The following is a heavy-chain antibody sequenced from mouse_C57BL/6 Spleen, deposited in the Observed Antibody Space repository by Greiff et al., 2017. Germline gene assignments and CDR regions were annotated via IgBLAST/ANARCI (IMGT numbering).Heavy chain of an antibody. D-gene: IGHD1-1*01. V-gene: IGHV5-17*01. CDR1: GFTFSDYG. CDR2: ISSGSSTI. Sequence: EVKLMESGGGLVKPGGSLKLSCAASGFTFSDYGLHWVRPAPEKGLEWVAYISSGSSTISYAATVQGRFTISRDNAKNTLFLQMTSLRSEDTAMYYCARDYGSSPLDYWGQGTTLTVSS. CDR3: ARDYGSSPLDY. J-gene: IGHJ2*01.